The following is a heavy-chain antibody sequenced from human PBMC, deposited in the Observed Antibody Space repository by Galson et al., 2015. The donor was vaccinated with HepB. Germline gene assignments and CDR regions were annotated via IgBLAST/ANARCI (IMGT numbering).Heavy chain of an antibody. D-gene: IGHD3-10*01. CDR1: GFTFDDYA. CDR2: ISGSGSST. CDR3: ARVKRGEWYSFYYNGMDV. V-gene: IGHV3-20*04. Sequence: SLRLSCAASGFTFDDYAIHWVRQSPGKGLEWVSGISGSGSSTYYAESVKGRFTISRDNAKNSLYLQMNSLRAEDTAVYYCARVKRGEWYSFYYNGMDVWGQGTTVTVSS. J-gene: IGHJ6*02.